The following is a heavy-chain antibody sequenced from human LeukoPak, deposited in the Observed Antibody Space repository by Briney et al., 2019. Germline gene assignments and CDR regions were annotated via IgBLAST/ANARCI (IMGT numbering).Heavy chain of an antibody. Sequence: ASVKVSCKASGYTFTSYYMHWVRQAPGQGLEWMGIINPSGGSTSYAQKFQGRVTMTRDTSTSTVYMELSSLRSEDTAVYYCAREGGYYGSGSYFSYWGQGTLVTVSS. CDR3: AREGGYYGSGSYFSY. CDR1: GYTFTSYY. V-gene: IGHV1-46*01. CDR2: INPSGGST. J-gene: IGHJ4*02. D-gene: IGHD3-10*01.